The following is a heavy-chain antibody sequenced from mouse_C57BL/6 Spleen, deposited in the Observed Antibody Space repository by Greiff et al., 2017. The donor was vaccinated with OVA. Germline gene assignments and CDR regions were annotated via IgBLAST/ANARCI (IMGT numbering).Heavy chain of an antibody. D-gene: IGHD1-1*01. V-gene: IGHV1-69*01. CDR2: IDPSDSYT. CDR1: GYTFTSYW. CDR3: ARSTVDPDWYFDV. J-gene: IGHJ1*03. Sequence: QVQLQQPGAELVMPGASVKLSCKASGYTFTSYWMHWVKQRPGQGLEWIGEIDPSDSYTNYNQKFKGKSTLTVDKSSSTAYMQLSSLTSEDSAVYYCARSTVDPDWYFDVWGTGTTVTVSS.